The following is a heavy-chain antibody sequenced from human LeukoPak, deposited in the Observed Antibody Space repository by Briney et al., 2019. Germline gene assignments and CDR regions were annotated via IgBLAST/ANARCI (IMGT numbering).Heavy chain of an antibody. Sequence: ASVRVSCKASGYTFTSYGITWVRRAPGQGLEWMGWISGYNGNTNYAQKLQGRVTMTTDTSTSTAYMELRSLRSDDTAVYYCARDTHRTSDAFDIWGQGTMVTVSS. CDR2: ISGYNGNT. CDR1: GYTFTSYG. J-gene: IGHJ3*02. V-gene: IGHV1-18*01. CDR3: ARDTHRTSDAFDI.